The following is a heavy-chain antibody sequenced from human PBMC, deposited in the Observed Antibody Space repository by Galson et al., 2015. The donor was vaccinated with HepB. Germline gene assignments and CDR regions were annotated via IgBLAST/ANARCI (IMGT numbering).Heavy chain of an antibody. CDR2: IKQDGTEK. D-gene: IGHD3-16*02. J-gene: IGHJ2*01. CDR1: GFTFSSYW. CDR3: VRDYDPSARPLSFFDL. V-gene: IGHV3-7*01. Sequence: SLRLSCAASGFTFSSYWMNWVRQAPGKGLEWVANIKQDGTEKYYVDSVKGRFTISRDNAKNPLYVQMNSLRAEDTAVYYCVRDYDPSARPLSFFDLWGRGTLVTVSS.